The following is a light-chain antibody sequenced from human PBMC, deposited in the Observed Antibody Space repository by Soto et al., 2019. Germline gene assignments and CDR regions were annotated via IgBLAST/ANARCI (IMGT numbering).Light chain of an antibody. V-gene: IGLV1-44*01. CDR3: AAWDDSLRAVV. J-gene: IGLJ2*01. Sequence: QLVLTQSPSESATPGQRVTISCSGSGSNIGTHAVNWYQQVPGTAPTLLIFRNHQRPSGVPDRFSGSKSGTSASLAISGPQSEDEADYYCAAWDDSLRAVVFGGGTMLTVL. CDR2: RNH. CDR1: GSNIGTHA.